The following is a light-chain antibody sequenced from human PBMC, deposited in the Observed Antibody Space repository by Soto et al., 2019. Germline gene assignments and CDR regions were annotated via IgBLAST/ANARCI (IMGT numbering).Light chain of an antibody. Sequence: EIVLTQSPGTLSLSPGERATLSCRASQSVSSSYLAWYQQKPGQAPRLLIYGASGRATGIPDRFSGSGSGTAFTLTISTPEPEDFAVYYCQQYGSSPPVTFGQGTRLEIK. CDR1: QSVSSSY. V-gene: IGKV3-20*01. CDR3: QQYGSSPPVT. J-gene: IGKJ5*01. CDR2: GAS.